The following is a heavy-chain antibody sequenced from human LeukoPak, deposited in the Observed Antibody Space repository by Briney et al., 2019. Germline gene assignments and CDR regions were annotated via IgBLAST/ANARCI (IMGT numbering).Heavy chain of an antibody. Sequence: ASVTVSFTASGYTFTVYYMHWVRQAPGQGLEWMGWINPNSGGTNYAQKFQGRVTMTRDTSISTAYMELSRLRSDDTAVYYCARDLGDSSEFDYWGQGTLVTVSS. D-gene: IGHD3-22*01. V-gene: IGHV1-2*02. CDR1: GYTFTVYY. J-gene: IGHJ4*02. CDR3: ARDLGDSSEFDY. CDR2: INPNSGGT.